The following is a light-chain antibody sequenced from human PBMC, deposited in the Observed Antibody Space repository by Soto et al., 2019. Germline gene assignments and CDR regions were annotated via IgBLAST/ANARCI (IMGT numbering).Light chain of an antibody. CDR3: QQYDSLLFT. CDR2: EAS. Sequence: DIQMTQSPSSLSASVGDRVTITCQASQDINNYLNWYQQKPGKAPKLLIYEASNLETGVPSRFSGSGSGTDCTLTISGLQVEDIATYYCQQYDSLLFTFGGGTKVEIK. J-gene: IGKJ4*01. CDR1: QDINNY. V-gene: IGKV1-33*01.